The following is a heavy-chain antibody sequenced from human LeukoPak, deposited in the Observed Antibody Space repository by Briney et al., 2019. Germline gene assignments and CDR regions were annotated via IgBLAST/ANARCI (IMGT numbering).Heavy chain of an antibody. D-gene: IGHD3-10*01. CDR1: GGSFSGYY. CDR3: SRHPARVRGVIIGDFDY. V-gene: IGHV4-34*01. CDR2: INHSGST. J-gene: IGHJ4*02. Sequence: SETLSLTCAVYGGSFSGYYWSWIRQPPGRRLDWIGEINHSGSTNYNPSLKSRVTISVDTSENQFSLKLSSVTAADTAVYYCSRHPARVRGVIIGDFDYWGQGTLVTVSS.